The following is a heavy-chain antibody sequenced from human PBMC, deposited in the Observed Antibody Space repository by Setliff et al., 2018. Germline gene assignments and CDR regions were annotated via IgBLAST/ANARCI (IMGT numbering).Heavy chain of an antibody. CDR3: ARSHYYASGNSHYYYMDV. D-gene: IGHD3-10*01. Sequence: SETLSLTCNVSGGSISSDYWSWIRQPPGKALEWIGYFYHSASSNYNPSLKGRVTMSADTSKNQLYLSLTSVSVADTAMYYCARSHYYASGNSHYYYMDVWGKGTAVTGSS. V-gene: IGHV4-59*08. CDR1: GGSISSDY. CDR2: FYHSASS. J-gene: IGHJ6*03.